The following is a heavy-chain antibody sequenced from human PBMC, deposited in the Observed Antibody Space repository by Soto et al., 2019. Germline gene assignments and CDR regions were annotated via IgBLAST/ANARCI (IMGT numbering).Heavy chain of an antibody. CDR3: ARAGGTTVTGLWHFDS. CDR1: GFTFNTYS. D-gene: IGHD4-17*01. Sequence: GGSLRLSCEASGFTFNTYSIHWVRQPPGKGLEWLAAIWYDGTQKYYADSVKGRFIISRDNSKKTLYLEMNSLRAEDTAVYYCARAGGTTVTGLWHFDSWGQGTLVTVSS. J-gene: IGHJ4*02. V-gene: IGHV3-33*01. CDR2: IWYDGTQK.